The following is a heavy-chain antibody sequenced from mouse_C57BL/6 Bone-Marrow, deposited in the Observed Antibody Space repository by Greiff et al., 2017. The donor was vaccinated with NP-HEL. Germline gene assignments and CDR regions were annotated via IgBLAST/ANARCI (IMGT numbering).Heavy chain of an antibody. CDR1: GYAFTNYL. V-gene: IGHV1-54*01. D-gene: IGHD2-5*01. Sequence: VQLQQSGAELVRPGTSVKVSCKASGYAFTNYLIEWVKQRPGQGLEWIGVINPGSGGTNYNEKFKGKATLTADKSSSTAYMQLSSLTSEDSAVYFCARGRDYSNPFAYWGQGTLVTVSA. CDR3: ARGRDYSNPFAY. J-gene: IGHJ3*01. CDR2: INPGSGGT.